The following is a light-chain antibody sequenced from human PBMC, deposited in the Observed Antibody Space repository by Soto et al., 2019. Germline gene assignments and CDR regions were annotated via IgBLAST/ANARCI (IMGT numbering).Light chain of an antibody. CDR1: QSVSNNY. CDR2: GAS. J-gene: IGKJ3*01. V-gene: IGKV3-20*01. CDR3: QHYGDSPPFT. Sequence: EIVFTQSPGTLSLSPGERAILSCRASQSVSNNYLAWYQQKPGQAPKILIYGASNRATGIPHRFSGSGSGTDFTLTISSLEPEDFVVYYCQHYGDSPPFTFGPGTKVDIK.